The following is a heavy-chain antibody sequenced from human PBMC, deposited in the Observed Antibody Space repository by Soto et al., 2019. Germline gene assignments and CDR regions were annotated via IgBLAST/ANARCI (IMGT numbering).Heavy chain of an antibody. V-gene: IGHV5-51*01. D-gene: IGHD2-2*01. CDR1: GYSFTSYW. J-gene: IGHJ6*02. Sequence: GESLKISCKGSGYSFTSYWIGWVRQIPGKGLEWMGIIYPGDSDTRYSPSFQGQVTISADKSISTAYLQWSSLKASDTAMYYCARTLGYCSSTSCRYYYYGMDVWGQGTTVTVSS. CDR3: ARTLGYCSSTSCRYYYYGMDV. CDR2: IYPGDSDT.